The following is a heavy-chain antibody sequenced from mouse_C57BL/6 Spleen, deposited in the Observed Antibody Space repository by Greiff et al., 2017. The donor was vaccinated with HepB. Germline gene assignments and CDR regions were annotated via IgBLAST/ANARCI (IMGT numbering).Heavy chain of an antibody. Sequence: DVMLVESGGGLVKPGGSLKLSCAASGFTFSSYAMSWVRQTPEKRLEWVATISDGGSYTYYPDNVKGRFTISRDNAKNNLYLQMSHLKSEDTAMYYCARDRGYYGLDYWGQGTTLTVSS. J-gene: IGHJ2*01. D-gene: IGHD1-1*01. CDR2: ISDGGSYT. V-gene: IGHV5-4*01. CDR3: ARDRGYYGLDY. CDR1: GFTFSSYA.